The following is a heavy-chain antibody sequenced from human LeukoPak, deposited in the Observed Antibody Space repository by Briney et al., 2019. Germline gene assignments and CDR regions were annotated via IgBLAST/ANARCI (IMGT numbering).Heavy chain of an antibody. J-gene: IGHJ4*02. V-gene: IGHV4-39*07. CDR1: GGSISSSSYY. CDR3: ARDLYGSGLYVPFDY. Sequence: SETLSLTCTVSGGSISSSSYYWGWIRQPPGKGLEWIGSIYYSGSTYYNPSLKSRVTISVDTSKNQFSLKLSSVTAADTAVYYCARDLYGSGLYVPFDYWGQGTLVTVSS. CDR2: IYYSGST. D-gene: IGHD6-19*01.